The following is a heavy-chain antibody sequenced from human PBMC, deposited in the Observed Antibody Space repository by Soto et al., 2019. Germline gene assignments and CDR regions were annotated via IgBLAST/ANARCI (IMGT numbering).Heavy chain of an antibody. Sequence: ASVKVSCKASGYTFTSYVIIWVRQAPGQGLEWMGWISAYNGNTNYAQKLQGRVTMTTDTSTSTAYMELRSLRSDDTAVYYCAKGTFWLAGNHPNWFDPWGQGTLVTVSS. CDR3: AKGTFWLAGNHPNWFDP. J-gene: IGHJ5*02. V-gene: IGHV1-18*04. CDR2: ISAYNGNT. CDR1: GYTFTSYV. D-gene: IGHD6-19*01.